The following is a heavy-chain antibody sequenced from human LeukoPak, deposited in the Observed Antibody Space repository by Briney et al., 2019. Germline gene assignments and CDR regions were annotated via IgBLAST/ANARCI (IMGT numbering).Heavy chain of an antibody. D-gene: IGHD3-9*01. Sequence: GGSLRLSCAASGFTFSSCGMHWVRQAPGKGLEWVAVISYDGSNKYYADSVKGRFTISRDNSKNTLYLQMNSLRAEDTAVYYCAKDPGYRYFDWLYYFDYWGQGTLVTVSS. CDR1: GFTFSSCG. CDR2: ISYDGSNK. J-gene: IGHJ4*02. V-gene: IGHV3-30*18. CDR3: AKDPGYRYFDWLYYFDY.